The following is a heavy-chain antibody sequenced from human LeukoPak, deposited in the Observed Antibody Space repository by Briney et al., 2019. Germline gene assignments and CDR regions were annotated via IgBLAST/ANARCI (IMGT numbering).Heavy chain of an antibody. CDR2: ISYDGSNK. J-gene: IGHJ4*02. CDR1: GFTFSSYA. CDR3: ARGRYYDSSGYIDY. D-gene: IGHD3-22*01. Sequence: GGSLRLSCAASGFTFSSYAMHWVRQAPGKGLEWVAVISYDGSNKYYADSVRGRFTISRDNSKNTLYLQMNSLRAEDTAVHYCARGRYYDSSGYIDYWGQGTLVTVSS. V-gene: IGHV3-30*04.